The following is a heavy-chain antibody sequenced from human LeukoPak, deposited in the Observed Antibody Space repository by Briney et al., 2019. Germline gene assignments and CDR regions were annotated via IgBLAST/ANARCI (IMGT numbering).Heavy chain of an antibody. CDR1: GGTFSSYA. V-gene: IGHV1-69*06. Sequence: ASVKVSCKASGGTFSSYAISWVRQAPGQGLEWMGGIIPIFGTANYAQKFQGRVTITADKSTSTAYMELSSLRSEDTAVYYCARGGDYGGNSGHYMDVWGKGTTVTVSS. D-gene: IGHD4-23*01. CDR3: ARGGDYGGNSGHYMDV. CDR2: IIPIFGTA. J-gene: IGHJ6*03.